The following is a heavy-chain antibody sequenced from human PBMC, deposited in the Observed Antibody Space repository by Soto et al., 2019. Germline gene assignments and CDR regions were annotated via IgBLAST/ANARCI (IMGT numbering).Heavy chain of an antibody. D-gene: IGHD2-2*01. V-gene: IGHV1-69*12. J-gene: IGHJ6*02. Sequence: QVQLVQSGAEVKKPGSSVKVSCKASGDTFSTYTITWMREAAGQGLEWMGGIIPRSATSNYAQKFQGRVTITADESTNTAYMELSSLSSEDTAVYYCAREGLVLVSTTVNADYYYYAIDVWGQGTTVTVSS. CDR3: AREGLVLVSTTVNADYYYYAIDV. CDR1: GDTFSTYT. CDR2: IIPRSATS.